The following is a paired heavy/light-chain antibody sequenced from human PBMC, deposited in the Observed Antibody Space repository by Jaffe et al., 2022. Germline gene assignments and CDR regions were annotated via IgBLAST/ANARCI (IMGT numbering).Heavy chain of an antibody. CDR1: GGSISGYF. CDR2: IYSSDSSGDT. CDR3: ARDKLDTSGGRACRFDY. V-gene: IGHV4-59*12. J-gene: IGHJ4*02. D-gene: IGHD1-1*01. Sequence: QVQLQESGPGLVKPSETLSLTCAVSGGSISGYFWSWIRQPPGKGLEWIGYIYSSDSSGDTNYNPSLKDRVTMSVDTPKNQLSLKLRSVTAADTAVYYCARDKLDTSGGRACRFDYWGQGTPVTVSS.
Light chain of an antibody. CDR3: SSYTRSNTGI. J-gene: IGLJ2*01. CDR2: DIN. V-gene: IGLV2-14*03. CDR1: SSDVGTYKY. Sequence: QSALTQPASVSGSPGQSITISCTGTSSDVGTYKYVSWYQQHPGKAPKLIIYDINNRPSGISDRFSGSKSGNTASLTISGLQAEDEADYHCSSYTRSNTGIFGGGTKLTVL.